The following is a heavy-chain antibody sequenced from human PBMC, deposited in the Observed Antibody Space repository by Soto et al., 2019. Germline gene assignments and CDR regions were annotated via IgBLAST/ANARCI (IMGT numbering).Heavy chain of an antibody. CDR3: AKWPQKIPYCSGGSCAGNAFDI. D-gene: IGHD2-15*01. V-gene: IGHV3-23*01. CDR1: GFTFSSYA. Sequence: GGSLRLSCAASGFTFSSYAMSWVRQAPWKGLEWVSAISGSGGSTYYADSVKGRFTISRDNSKNTLYLQMNSLRAEDTAVYYCAKWPQKIPYCSGGSCAGNAFDIWGQGTMVTVSS. J-gene: IGHJ3*02. CDR2: ISGSGGST.